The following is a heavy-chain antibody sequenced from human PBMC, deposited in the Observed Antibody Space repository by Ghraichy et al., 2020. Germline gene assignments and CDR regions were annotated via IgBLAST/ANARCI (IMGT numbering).Heavy chain of an antibody. Sequence: GVLNISCAASGFTFSVYGLHWVRQAPGKGLEWVSSIGSSSADYMYFADSVKGRFTISRDDAKNSLFLQMNSLRDDDTAIYYCARGRTPDYYDTSAYSFDSWGQGTLVTVSS. CDR1: GFTFSVYG. CDR3: ARGRTPDYYDTSAYSFDS. CDR2: IGSSSADYM. J-gene: IGHJ4*02. D-gene: IGHD3-22*01. V-gene: IGHV3-21*01.